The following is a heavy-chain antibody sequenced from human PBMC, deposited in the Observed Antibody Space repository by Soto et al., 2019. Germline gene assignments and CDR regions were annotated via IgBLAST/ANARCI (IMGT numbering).Heavy chain of an antibody. CDR1: GFTFSSYA. CDR3: VKDGEQLVNYFDY. CDR2: ISSNGGST. D-gene: IGHD6-6*01. J-gene: IGHJ4*02. Sequence: GGSLRLSCSASGFTFSSYAMHWVRQAPGKGLEYVSAISSNGGSTYYADSVKGRFTISRDNSKNTLYLQMSSLRAEDTAVYYCVKDGEQLVNYFDYWGQGTLVTVSS. V-gene: IGHV3-64D*06.